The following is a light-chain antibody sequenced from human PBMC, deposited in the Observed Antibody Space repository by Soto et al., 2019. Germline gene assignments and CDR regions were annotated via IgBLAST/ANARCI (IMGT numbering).Light chain of an antibody. V-gene: IGLV2-14*01. CDR3: SSYTSSSTS. CDR2: DVS. CDR1: SSDVGGYNY. Sequence: QSVLTQPASVSGSPGQSITISCTGTSSDVGGYNYVSWYQQHPGKAPKLMIYDVSNRHSGVSNRFSGSKSGNTASLTISGLQAEDEADYYCSSYTSSSTSFGTGTKLTVL. J-gene: IGLJ1*01.